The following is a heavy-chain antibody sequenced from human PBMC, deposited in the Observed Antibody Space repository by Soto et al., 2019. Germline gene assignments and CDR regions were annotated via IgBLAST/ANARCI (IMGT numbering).Heavy chain of an antibody. V-gene: IGHV3-33*05. CDR2: TSYDGSNN. CDR1: GFTFRSYV. Sequence: QVQLVESGGGVVQPGTSLRLSCVGSGFTFRSYVIHWVRQAPGKGLEWVALTSYDGSNNFYGDSVKGRFTISRHNSRNTVELQTASLTCEDTALYYCARWGTTWGLAVWGQGTLVSVSS. J-gene: IGHJ4*02. D-gene: IGHD3-16*01. CDR3: ARWGTTWGLAV.